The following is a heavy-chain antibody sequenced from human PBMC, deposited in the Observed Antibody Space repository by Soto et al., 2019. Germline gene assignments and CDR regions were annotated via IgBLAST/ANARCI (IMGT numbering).Heavy chain of an antibody. CDR3: ARALSGYDSSGG. Sequence: EVQLVESGGGLVQPGGSLRLSCAASGFTFSSYSMNWVRQAPGKGLEWVSYISRSSSTIYYADSVKGRFIISRDNAKNSLYLQMNSLRDEDTAVYYCARALSGYDSSGGWGQGTLVTVSS. V-gene: IGHV3-48*02. D-gene: IGHD3-22*01. J-gene: IGHJ4*02. CDR2: ISRSSSTI. CDR1: GFTFSSYS.